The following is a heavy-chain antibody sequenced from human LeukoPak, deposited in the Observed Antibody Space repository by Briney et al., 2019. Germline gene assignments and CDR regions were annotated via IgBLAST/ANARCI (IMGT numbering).Heavy chain of an antibody. V-gene: IGHV4-4*07. Sequence: SETLSLTCAVYGGSFSSYYWSWIRQPAGKGLEWIGRIYTSGSTNYNPSLKSRVTMSVDTSKNQFSLKLSSVTAADTAVYYCARDPLPLSGPRYYYYMDVWGKGTTVTVSS. CDR1: GGSFSSYY. D-gene: IGHD3-9*01. CDR3: ARDPLPLSGPRYYYYMDV. J-gene: IGHJ6*03. CDR2: IYTSGST.